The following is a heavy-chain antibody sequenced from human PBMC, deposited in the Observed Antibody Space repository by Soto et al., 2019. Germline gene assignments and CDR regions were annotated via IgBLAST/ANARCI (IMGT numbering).Heavy chain of an antibody. CDR1: GFSLSTSGVG. Sequence: QITLKESGPTLVNPTQTLTLTCTFSGFSLSTSGVGVGWIRQPPGKALEWLALIYWDDDKWYSPSLQSRLTVTKDTSKSQVVLTLTTLDPVDTATYYCAHSPPSTSLRRWFDPWGKGTLVTVSS. D-gene: IGHD2-2*01. J-gene: IGHJ5*02. V-gene: IGHV2-5*02. CDR3: AHSPPSTSLRRWFDP. CDR2: IYWDDDK.